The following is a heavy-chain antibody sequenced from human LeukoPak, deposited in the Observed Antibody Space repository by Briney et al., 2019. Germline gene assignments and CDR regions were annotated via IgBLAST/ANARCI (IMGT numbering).Heavy chain of an antibody. V-gene: IGHV4-4*07. J-gene: IGHJ4*02. CDR3: ARKDGDY. Sequence: SETLPLTCTVSGASISAFHWTWFRQPAGKGLEWIGLIYSSGSTLFNPSLKSRVAMSVDLTKNQLSLKLTSVTAADTAMYYCARKDGDYWGRGTLVTVSS. CDR2: IYSSGST. CDR1: GASISAFH.